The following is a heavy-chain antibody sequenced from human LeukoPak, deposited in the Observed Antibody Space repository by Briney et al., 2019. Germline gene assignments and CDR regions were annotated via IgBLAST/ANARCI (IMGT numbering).Heavy chain of an antibody. Sequence: GGSLRLSCAASGFTFSSYSMNWVRQAPGKGLEWVSSISSSSSYIYYADSVKGRFTISRDNAKNSLYLQMNSLRAEDTAVYYCARFSGYRGSWYVAYWGQGTLVTVSS. CDR2: ISSSSSYI. J-gene: IGHJ4*02. D-gene: IGHD6-13*01. CDR3: ARFSGYRGSWYVAY. CDR1: GFTFSSYS. V-gene: IGHV3-21*01.